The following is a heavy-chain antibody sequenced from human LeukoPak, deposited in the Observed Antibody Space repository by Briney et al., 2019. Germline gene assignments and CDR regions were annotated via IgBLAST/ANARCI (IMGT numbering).Heavy chain of an antibody. CDR3: AGYNSSSWYWFDP. D-gene: IGHD6-13*01. J-gene: IGHJ5*02. V-gene: IGHV4-34*01. CDR2: INHSGST. Sequence: SETLSLTCAVYGGSFSGYYWSWIRQPPGKGLEWIGEINHSGSTNYNPSLKSRVTISVDTSKNQFSLKLSSVTAADTAVYYCAGYNSSSWYWFDPWGQGTLVTVSS. CDR1: GGSFSGYY.